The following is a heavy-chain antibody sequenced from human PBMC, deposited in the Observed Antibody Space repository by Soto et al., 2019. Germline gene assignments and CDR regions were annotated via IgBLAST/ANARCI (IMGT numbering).Heavy chain of an antibody. D-gene: IGHD3-22*01. Sequence: PGGSLRLSCAASGFTVNSNYMSWVRQAPGKGLEWVSIIYSGDSGGSTSYADSVKGRFTISRDNSKNTLYLQMNSLRVEDSAVYYCVRDYSDRSGYYYLFDHWGQGT. V-gene: IGHV3-66*01. CDR2: IYSGDSGGST. CDR3: VRDYSDRSGYYYLFDH. J-gene: IGHJ4*02. CDR1: GFTVNSNY.